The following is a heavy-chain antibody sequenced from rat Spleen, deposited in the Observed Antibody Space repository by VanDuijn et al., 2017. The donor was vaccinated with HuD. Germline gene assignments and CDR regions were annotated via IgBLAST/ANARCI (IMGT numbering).Heavy chain of an antibody. CDR3: AKDIEGTSWYFDF. CDR2: ISTGGGNT. CDR1: GFTFSDYY. Sequence: EVQLVESGGGLVQPGRSLKLSCAASGFTFSDYYMAWVRQAPTKGLEWVASISTGGGNTYYRDSVKGRFTISRDNAKNTLYLQMDSLRSEDTATYYCAKDIEGTSWYFDFWGPGTMVTVSS. J-gene: IGHJ1*01. V-gene: IGHV5-25*01. D-gene: IGHD1-5*01.